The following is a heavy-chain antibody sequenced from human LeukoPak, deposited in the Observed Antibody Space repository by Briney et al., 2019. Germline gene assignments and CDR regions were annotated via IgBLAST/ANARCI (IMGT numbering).Heavy chain of an antibody. CDR3: ARGKIAVGNAPFDY. J-gene: IGHJ4*02. V-gene: IGHV4-34*01. CDR2: INHSGST. CDR1: GGSFSGYY. D-gene: IGHD6-19*01. Sequence: SETLSLTCAVYGGSFSGYYWSWIRQPPGKGLEWIGEINHSGSTNYNPSLKSRVTISVDTSKNQFSLKLSSVTAADTAVYYCARGKIAVGNAPFDYWGQGTLVTVFS.